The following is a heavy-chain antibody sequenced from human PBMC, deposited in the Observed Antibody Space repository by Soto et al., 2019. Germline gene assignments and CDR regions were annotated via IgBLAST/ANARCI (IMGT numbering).Heavy chain of an antibody. Sequence: VASVKVSCKASGYTFTSYGISWVRQAPGQGLEWMGWISAYNGNTNYAQKLQGRVTMTTDTSTSTAYMELRSLRSDDTAVYYCARDQRRPTVVTPGIDYWGQGTLVTVSS. CDR1: GYTFTSYG. CDR2: ISAYNGNT. D-gene: IGHD4-17*01. J-gene: IGHJ4*02. CDR3: ARDQRRPTVVTPGIDY. V-gene: IGHV1-18*04.